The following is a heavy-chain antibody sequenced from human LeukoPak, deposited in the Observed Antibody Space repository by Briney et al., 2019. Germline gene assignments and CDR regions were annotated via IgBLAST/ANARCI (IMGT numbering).Heavy chain of an antibody. J-gene: IGHJ4*02. CDR3: ASRQSYGGYDY. Sequence: LSLTCTVSGGSISSDSYYWGWIRQAPGKGLEWVSYISTSGTTIHYADSVKGRFTFSRDNAKNSVYLQMNSLRAEDTAVYYCASRQSYGGYDYWGQGTLVTVSS. CDR2: ISTSGTTI. D-gene: IGHD5-12*01. V-gene: IGHV3-11*04. CDR1: GGSISSDSYY.